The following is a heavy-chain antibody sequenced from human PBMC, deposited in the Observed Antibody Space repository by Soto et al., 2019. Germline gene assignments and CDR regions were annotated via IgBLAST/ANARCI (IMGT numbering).Heavy chain of an antibody. J-gene: IGHJ6*02. V-gene: IGHV4-4*02. CDR2: IYHSGST. D-gene: IGHD2-2*01. CDR1: GGSISSNKW. Sequence: QVQLQESGPGLVKPSETLSLTCAVYGGSISSNKWWSWVRQPPGKGLEWIGEIYHSGSTNYNPSLKSRVTISLGKSKNLFSPKLTSVPAADSAVYYCARDDHIVVVPTSLGAMDVWGQGTTVTVSS. CDR3: ARDDHIVVVPTSLGAMDV.